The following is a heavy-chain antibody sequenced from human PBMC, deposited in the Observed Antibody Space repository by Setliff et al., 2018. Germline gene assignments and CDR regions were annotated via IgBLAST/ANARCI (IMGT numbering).Heavy chain of an antibody. J-gene: IGHJ5*02. CDR1: GYSISSGYY. Sequence: PSETLSLTCAVSGYSISSGYYWGWIRQPPGKGLEWIGSIYHSGSTYYNPSLKSRVTISVDTSKNQFSLKLSSVTAAGTAVYYCARRNGEKLDPWGQGTLVTVSS. V-gene: IGHV4-38-2*01. CDR3: ARRNGEKLDP. CDR2: IYHSGST.